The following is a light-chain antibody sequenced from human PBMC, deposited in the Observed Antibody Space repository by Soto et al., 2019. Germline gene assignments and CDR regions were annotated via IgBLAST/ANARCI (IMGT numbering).Light chain of an antibody. CDR2: DAS. CDR1: QSVSSY. Sequence: TQSPATLSWSPGERATLSCMASQSVSSYLAWYQQKPGQAPRLLIYDASTRATGIPARFSGSGSGTDFTLTISSLQSEDFAVYYCQQYDNWPWTFGQGTKVDIK. J-gene: IGKJ1*01. CDR3: QQYDNWPWT. V-gene: IGKV3-15*01.